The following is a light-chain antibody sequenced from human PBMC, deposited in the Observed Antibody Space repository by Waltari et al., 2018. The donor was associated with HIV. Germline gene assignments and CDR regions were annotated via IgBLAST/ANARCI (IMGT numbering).Light chain of an antibody. Sequence: QSALTQPRSVSGSPGQSVSISCNGSASDIGTYKFVSWYQPSPGTPHKLLIYDADRRPSGSPARFSGSKSGVVASLSVSRLQPYDEADYYCCSYVGGDTLVFGGGTTLTVL. CDR2: DAD. CDR1: ASDIGTYKF. J-gene: IGLJ2*01. CDR3: CSYVGGDTLV. V-gene: IGLV2-11*01.